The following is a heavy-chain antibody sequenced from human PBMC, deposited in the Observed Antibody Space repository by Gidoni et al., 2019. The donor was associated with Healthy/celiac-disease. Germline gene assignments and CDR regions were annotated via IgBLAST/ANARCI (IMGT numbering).Heavy chain of an antibody. Sequence: QVQLVESGGGLVKPGGSLRLSCAPSGFTFSAYYMRWIRQAPGKGLEWVSYIRSSSSYTNYAESVKGRFTISRDNAKNSLYLQMNSLRAEDTAVYYCARDKRSDMTTVVTPRGGWFDPWGQGTLVTVSS. D-gene: IGHD4-17*01. CDR1: GFTFSAYY. CDR2: IRSSSSYT. V-gene: IGHV3-11*05. J-gene: IGHJ5*02. CDR3: ARDKRSDMTTVVTPRGGWFDP.